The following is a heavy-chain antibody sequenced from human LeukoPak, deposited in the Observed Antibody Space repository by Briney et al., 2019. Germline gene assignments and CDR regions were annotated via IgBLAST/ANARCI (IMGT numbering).Heavy chain of an antibody. CDR3: ARVGYYSSGPFSYFDY. Sequence: SGGSLRLSCAASGFPFSSYGMHWVRQAPGKGLEWVAVISYDGSNEYYADSVKGRFTISRDSPENTLYLQMNSLRVEDTAVYYCARVGYYSSGPFSYFDYWGQGTLVTVSS. V-gene: IGHV3-30*19. D-gene: IGHD3-10*01. CDR2: ISYDGSNE. CDR1: GFPFSSYG. J-gene: IGHJ4*02.